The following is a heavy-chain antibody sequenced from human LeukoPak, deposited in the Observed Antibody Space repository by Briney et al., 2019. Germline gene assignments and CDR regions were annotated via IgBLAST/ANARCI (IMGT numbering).Heavy chain of an antibody. Sequence: PGGSLRLSCAASGFTVNSNYMSWVRQAPGKGLEWVSGISDSGGSTYYADSVKGRFTISRDNSTNTTYLQMNSLRAEDTAVYCCASRQGLGWHYVNWGQGTLVTVSS. V-gene: IGHV3-23*01. D-gene: IGHD3-10*02. J-gene: IGHJ4*02. CDR2: ISDSGGST. CDR1: GFTVNSNY. CDR3: ASRQGLGWHYVN.